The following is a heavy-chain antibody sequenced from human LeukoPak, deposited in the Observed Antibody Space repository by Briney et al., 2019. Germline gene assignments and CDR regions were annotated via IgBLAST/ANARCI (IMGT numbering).Heavy chain of an antibody. V-gene: IGHV3-11*06. J-gene: IGHJ4*01. CDR3: ARDHGIPGSGSYRFDY. CDR2: IGISSGNT. Sequence: GGSLRLSCAASGFPFSEYSMNWVRQAPGKGLEWISYIGISSGNTKYADSVKGRFTVSGDNARNSLYLQMNSLRVEDTAVYYCARDHGIPGSGSYRFDYWGHGTLVTVSS. CDR1: GFPFSEYS. D-gene: IGHD3-10*01.